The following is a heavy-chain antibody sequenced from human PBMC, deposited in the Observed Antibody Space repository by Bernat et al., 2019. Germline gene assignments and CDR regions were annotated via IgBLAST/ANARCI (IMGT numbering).Heavy chain of an antibody. CDR2: ISYDGINK. CDR1: GFTFSTYA. J-gene: IGHJ4*02. Sequence: QVQLVESGGGVVQPGRSLRLSCAASGFTFSTYAIHWVRQAPGKGLKWVAVISYDGINKYYAYSVKARFTISRDNSNNTVYLQMNSLRPEDTAVYYCAKGSGRSSSSGGIDYWGQGTLVTVSS. V-gene: IGHV3-30*18. D-gene: IGHD6-6*01. CDR3: AKGSGRSSSSGGIDY.